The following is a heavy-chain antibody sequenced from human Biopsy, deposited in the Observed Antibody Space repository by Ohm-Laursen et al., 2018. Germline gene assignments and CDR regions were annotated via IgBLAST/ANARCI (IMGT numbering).Heavy chain of an antibody. J-gene: IGHJ2*01. Sequence: ETLSLTCTVSGGSINSHHWSWIRQPPGKGLQWIGYVYYTGSTDYNPSLQSRVTISVDTSKNHFSLRLRSVTPADTAIYYCARDRGYYSDRTVPGYFDLWGRGTLVTVSS. CDR2: VYYTGST. CDR1: GGSINSHH. D-gene: IGHD3-22*01. V-gene: IGHV4-59*11. CDR3: ARDRGYYSDRTVPGYFDL.